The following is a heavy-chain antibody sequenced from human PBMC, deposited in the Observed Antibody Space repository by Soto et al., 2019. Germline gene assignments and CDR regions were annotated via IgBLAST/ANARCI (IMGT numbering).Heavy chain of an antibody. CDR2: IWYDGSNK. Sequence: GGSLRLSCAASGFTFSSYGMHGVRQAPGKGLEWVAVIWYDGSNKYYADSVKGRFTISRDNSKNTLYLQMNSLRAEDTAVYYCARTDPGVAGVDYWGQGTLVTVSS. CDR1: GFTFSSYG. D-gene: IGHD3-10*01. J-gene: IGHJ4*02. CDR3: ARTDPGVAGVDY. V-gene: IGHV3-33*01.